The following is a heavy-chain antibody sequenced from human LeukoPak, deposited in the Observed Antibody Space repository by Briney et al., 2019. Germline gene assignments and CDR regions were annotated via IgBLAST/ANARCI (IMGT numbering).Heavy chain of an antibody. Sequence: SETLSLTCTVSGGSINNYYWSWIRQPAGKGLEWIGRIYTTGSTNYNPSLKSRVTILLDTSKNQFSLKLSSVTAADTAVYYCAGNYYGSGSYYSEDRYWGQGTLVTVSS. CDR2: IYTTGST. J-gene: IGHJ4*02. CDR3: AGNYYGSGSYYSEDRY. V-gene: IGHV4-4*07. D-gene: IGHD3-10*01. CDR1: GGSINNYY.